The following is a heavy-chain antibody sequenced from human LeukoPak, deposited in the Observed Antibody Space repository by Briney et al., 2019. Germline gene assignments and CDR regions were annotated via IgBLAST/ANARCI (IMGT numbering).Heavy chain of an antibody. Sequence: PSETLSLTCTVSGGSISSSSYYWGWIRQPPGKGLEWIGSIYYSGSTYYKPSLKSRVTISVDTSKNQFSLQLNSVTPEDTAVYYCARGYSLNYWGQGTLVTVSS. D-gene: IGHD1-26*01. V-gene: IGHV4-39*07. CDR2: IYYSGST. J-gene: IGHJ4*02. CDR3: ARGYSLNY. CDR1: GGSISSSSYY.